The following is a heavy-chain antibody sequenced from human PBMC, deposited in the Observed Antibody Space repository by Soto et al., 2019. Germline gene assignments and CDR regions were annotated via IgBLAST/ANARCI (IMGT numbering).Heavy chain of an antibody. D-gene: IGHD3-10*01. J-gene: IGHJ4*02. CDR1: GFTFSSYW. CDR3: AKKVNSGSGSQFFDY. V-gene: IGHV3-7*03. Sequence: EVQVVESGGGLVQPGGSLRLSCAASGFTFSSYWMSWVRQAPGKGLEWVANMRQDGSEKYYVDSVKGRFTISRDNAKNSLYLQMNSLRAEDTAIYYCAKKVNSGSGSQFFDYWGQGTLVTVSS. CDR2: MRQDGSEK.